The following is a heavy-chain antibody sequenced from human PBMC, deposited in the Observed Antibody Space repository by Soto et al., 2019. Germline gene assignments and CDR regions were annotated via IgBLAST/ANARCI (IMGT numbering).Heavy chain of an antibody. CDR1: GLTFSHFW. J-gene: IGHJ4*02. CDR2: MSPEGDVG. D-gene: IGHD3-16*01. Sequence: EVQLVESGGDLVQPGGSLRLSCAASGLTFSHFWMNWVRQAPGKGLEWVANMSPEGDVGRCVDSLEGRFTFSRDNAKNILYLQMNNLRADDTAMYYCVAWGTPNYWCRGTPVTVSS. CDR3: VAWGTPNY. V-gene: IGHV3-7*05.